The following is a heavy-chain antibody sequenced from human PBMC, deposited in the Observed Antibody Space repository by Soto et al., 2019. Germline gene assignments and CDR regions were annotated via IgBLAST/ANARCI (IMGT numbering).Heavy chain of an antibody. CDR3: AKVNGYYDFWSGYYLF. D-gene: IGHD3-3*01. CDR2: ISGSGGST. J-gene: IGHJ4*02. CDR1: GFTFSSYA. Sequence: GGSLRLSCAASGFTFSSYAMSWVRQAPGKGLEWVSAISGSGGSTYYADSVKGRFTISRDNSKNTLYLQMNSLRAEDTAVYYCAKVNGYYDFWSGYYLFWGQGTLVTVSS. V-gene: IGHV3-23*01.